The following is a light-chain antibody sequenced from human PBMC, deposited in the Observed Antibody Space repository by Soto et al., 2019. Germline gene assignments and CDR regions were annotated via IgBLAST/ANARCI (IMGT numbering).Light chain of an antibody. CDR1: RSDIGGSDF. CDR2: EIN. V-gene: IGLV2-8*01. CDR3: CSYTGTSSWV. Sequence: QSALTQPPSASGSPGRSVTISCTGTRSDIGGSDFVSWYQQHPGEVPKLLIFEINKRPSGVPGRFSGSKSGNTASLTVSGLQAEDEADYYCCSYTGTSSWVFGGGTKLTVL. J-gene: IGLJ3*02.